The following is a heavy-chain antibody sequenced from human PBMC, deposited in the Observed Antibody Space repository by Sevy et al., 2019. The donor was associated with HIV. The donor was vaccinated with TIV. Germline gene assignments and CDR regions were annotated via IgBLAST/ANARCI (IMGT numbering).Heavy chain of an antibody. CDR2: INQDGGQK. Sequence: GGSLRLSCAASGFTFSNAWMSWVRQAPGKGLEWVGKINQDGGQKYYVDSVKGRFTISRDNAKSSLYLQMNSLRVEDTALYYCARDPDPVPGVAFDVWGQGTMVTVSS. V-gene: IGHV3-7*01. CDR1: GFTFSNAW. J-gene: IGHJ3*01. CDR3: ARDPDPVPGVAFDV.